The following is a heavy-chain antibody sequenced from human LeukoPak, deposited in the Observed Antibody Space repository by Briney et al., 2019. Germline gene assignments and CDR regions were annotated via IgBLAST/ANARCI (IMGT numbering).Heavy chain of an antibody. J-gene: IGHJ4*02. CDR1: GGSISSTRYY. CDR3: ATDRGVYSYGQEVF. D-gene: IGHD5-18*01. V-gene: IGHV4-39*07. CDR2: IHNSGST. Sequence: PSETLSLTCTGSGGSISSTRYYWGWIRQPPGKGLEWIVSIHNSGSTYYNPSLKSRVAISVDTSKNQFSLKLSSVTAADTAVYYCATDRGVYSYGQEVFWGQGTLVTVSS.